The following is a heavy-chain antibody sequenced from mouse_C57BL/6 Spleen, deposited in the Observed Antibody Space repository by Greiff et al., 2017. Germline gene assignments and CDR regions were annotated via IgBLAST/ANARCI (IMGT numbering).Heavy chain of an antibody. CDR3: ARHEDWGYYGSHFDY. D-gene: IGHD1-1*01. J-gene: IGHJ2*01. Sequence: QVQLQQSGAELVKPGASVKLSCKASGYTFTEYTIHWVKQRSGQGLEWIGWFYPGSGSIKYNEKFKDKATLTADKSSRAVYMELSRLTSEASAVYFCARHEDWGYYGSHFDYWGQGTTLTVSS. CDR2: FYPGSGSI. CDR1: GYTFTEYT. V-gene: IGHV1-62-2*01.